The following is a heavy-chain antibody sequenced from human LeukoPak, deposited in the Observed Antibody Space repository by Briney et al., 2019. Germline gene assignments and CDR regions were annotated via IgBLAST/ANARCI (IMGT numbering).Heavy chain of an antibody. Sequence: PGGSLRLSCTTSGFTFSNYAFSWVRQAPGEGLDWVSAITTGTIAYYGDSVKGRFTISRDNSKNTLYLQMNSLRAEDTAVYYCAKGELVPAAMNYWGQGTLVTVSS. CDR2: ITTGTIA. D-gene: IGHD2-2*01. J-gene: IGHJ4*02. CDR1: GFTFSNYA. CDR3: AKGELVPAAMNY. V-gene: IGHV3-23*01.